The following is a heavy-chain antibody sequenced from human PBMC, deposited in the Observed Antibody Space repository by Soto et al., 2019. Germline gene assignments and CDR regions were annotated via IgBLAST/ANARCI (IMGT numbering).Heavy chain of an antibody. V-gene: IGHV3-74*01. D-gene: IGHD6-6*01. CDR3: ATLSAPVDF. J-gene: IGHJ4*02. Sequence: PGGSLRLSCEASGMNFGGYWMHWVRQAPGKGRVGVSEINTDGTSTNYADSLKGRFTISRDNARDTLYLQMNSLSVEDTAVYYCATLSAPVDFWGQGTLVTVSS. CDR1: GMNFGGYW. CDR2: INTDGTST.